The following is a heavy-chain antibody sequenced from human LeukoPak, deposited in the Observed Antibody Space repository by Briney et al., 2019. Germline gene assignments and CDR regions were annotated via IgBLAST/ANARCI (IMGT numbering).Heavy chain of an antibody. CDR3: ARHADYGGAAFDC. V-gene: IGHV4-59*08. J-gene: IGHJ4*02. Sequence: PSETLSLTCTVSGGSISSYYWSWIRQPPGKGLEWIGYIYYSGSTNYNPSLKSRVTISVDTSKNQFSLKLSSVTAADTAVYYCARHADYGGAAFDCWGQGTLVTVSS. CDR2: IYYSGST. CDR1: GGSISSYY. D-gene: IGHD4-23*01.